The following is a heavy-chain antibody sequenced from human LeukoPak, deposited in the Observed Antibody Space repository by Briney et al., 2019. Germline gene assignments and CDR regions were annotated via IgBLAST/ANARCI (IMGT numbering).Heavy chain of an antibody. CDR3: ARRLWAYCGGDCYAQFFDP. Sequence: ASVKVSCKASGYTFTSYYMHWVRQAPGQGLEWMGIINPSGSSTSYAQKFQGRVTMTRDTSTSTVYMEPSSLRSEDTAVYYCARRLWAYCGGDCYAQFFDPWGQGTLVTVSS. D-gene: IGHD2-21*02. CDR2: INPSGSST. J-gene: IGHJ5*02. CDR1: GYTFTSYY. V-gene: IGHV1-46*01.